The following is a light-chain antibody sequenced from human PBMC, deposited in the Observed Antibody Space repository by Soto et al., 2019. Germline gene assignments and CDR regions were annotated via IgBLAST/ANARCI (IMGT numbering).Light chain of an antibody. J-gene: IGLJ1*01. CDR1: SSDVGGYNY. CDR3: GSYTTSSTLYV. Sequence: QSALTQPASVSGSPGQPITISCTGTSSDVGGYNYVSWYQQHPGKAPKVMIYDVSNRPSGVSNLFSGSKSGKTASLTISGLQAEDEADYYCGSYTTSSTLYVFGTGTKLTVL. V-gene: IGLV2-14*01. CDR2: DVS.